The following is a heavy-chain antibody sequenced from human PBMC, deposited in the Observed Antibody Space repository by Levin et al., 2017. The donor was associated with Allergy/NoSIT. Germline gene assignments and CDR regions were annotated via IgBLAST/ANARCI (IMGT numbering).Heavy chain of an antibody. Sequence: SGGSLRLSCAVSGFTFSDHYMDWVRQAPGKGLEWIGRIRTKAYNYATEYVASVKGRFTISRDDSQNSVYLQMNSLKIEDTAVYYCLKIGRNYQPDYWGRGTLVTVSS. CDR1: GFTFSDHY. CDR3: LKIGRNYQPDY. D-gene: IGHD1-1*01. CDR2: IRTKAYNYAT. J-gene: IGHJ4*02. V-gene: IGHV3-72*01.